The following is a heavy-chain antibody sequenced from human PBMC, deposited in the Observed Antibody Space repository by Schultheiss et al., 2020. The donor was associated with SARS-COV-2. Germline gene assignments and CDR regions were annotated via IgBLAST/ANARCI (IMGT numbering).Heavy chain of an antibody. CDR2: INHSGNT. CDR3: ATIDYHYAMDV. V-gene: IGHV4-34*01. CDR1: GGSFSGYY. Sequence: SETLSLTCAVYGGSFSGYYWSWIRQPPGKGLEWIGEINHSGNTNYNVSLESRVTISIDKSKDQFSLKVTSVTAADTAIYYCATIDYHYAMDVWGQGTTVTVSS. J-gene: IGHJ6*02. D-gene: IGHD3-16*02.